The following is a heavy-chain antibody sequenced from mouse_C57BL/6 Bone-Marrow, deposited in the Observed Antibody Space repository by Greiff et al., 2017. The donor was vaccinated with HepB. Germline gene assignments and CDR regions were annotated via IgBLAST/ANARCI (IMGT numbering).Heavy chain of an antibody. CDR2: ISDGGSYT. CDR1: GFTFSSYA. CDR3: ARDVGRYYGSSYGYFDV. V-gene: IGHV5-4*01. D-gene: IGHD1-1*01. J-gene: IGHJ1*03. Sequence: EVQVVESGGGLVKPGGSLKLSCAASGFTFSSYAMSWVRQTPEKRLEWVATISDGGSYTYYPDNVKGRFTISRDNAKNNLYLQMSHLKSEDTAMYYCARDVGRYYGSSYGYFDVWGTGTTVTVSS.